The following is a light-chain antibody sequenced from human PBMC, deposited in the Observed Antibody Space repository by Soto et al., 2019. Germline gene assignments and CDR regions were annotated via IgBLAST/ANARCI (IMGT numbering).Light chain of an antibody. CDR1: HNDIGTYDY. CDR3: SSFTSNRLYV. Sequence: QSALTQPTSVSGSPGQSITISCTGNHNDIGTYDYVSWYQQHPGRAPRLLIHGVTTRPSGISGRFSASKSGLTASLTISGLQPEDEADYYCSSFTSNRLYVFGPVTKVTVL. CDR2: GVT. V-gene: IGLV2-14*03. J-gene: IGLJ1*01.